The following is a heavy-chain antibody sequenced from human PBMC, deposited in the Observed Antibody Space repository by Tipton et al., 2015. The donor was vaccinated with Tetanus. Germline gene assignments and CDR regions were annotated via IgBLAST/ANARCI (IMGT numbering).Heavy chain of an antibody. Sequence: SGFTFSSYAMSWVRQAPGKGLEWVSAISGSGGSTYYADSVKGLFTISRDNSKNTLYLQMNSLRAEDTAVYYCAKTIVVVTAESAFDIWGQGTMVTVSS. CDR3: AKTIVVVTAESAFDI. J-gene: IGHJ3*02. D-gene: IGHD2-21*02. CDR2: ISGSGGST. V-gene: IGHV3-23*01. CDR1: GFTFSSYA.